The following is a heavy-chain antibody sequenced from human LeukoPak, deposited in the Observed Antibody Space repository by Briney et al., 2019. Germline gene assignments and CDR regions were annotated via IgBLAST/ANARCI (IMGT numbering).Heavy chain of an antibody. CDR3: ARVYYYDRGYYYYYMDV. V-gene: IGHV1-69*06. CDR1: GGTFSSYA. Sequence: PGASVKVSCKASGGTFSSYAISWVRQAPGQGLEWMGGIIPIFGTANYAQKFQGRVTITADKSTSTAYMELSSLRSEDTAVYYCARVYYYDRGYYYYYMDVWGKGTTVTVSS. J-gene: IGHJ6*03. D-gene: IGHD3-22*01. CDR2: IIPIFGTA.